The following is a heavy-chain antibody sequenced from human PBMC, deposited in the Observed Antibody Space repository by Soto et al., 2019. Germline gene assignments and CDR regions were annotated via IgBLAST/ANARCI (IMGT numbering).Heavy chain of an antibody. V-gene: IGHV4-31*03. CDR3: ARDSVWSGIGYYYGMDV. D-gene: IGHD3-3*01. CDR2: IYYSGST. J-gene: IGHJ6*02. Sequence: PSETLSLTCTVSGGSISSGGYYWSWIRQHPGKGLEWIGYIYYSGSTYYNPSLKSRVTISVDTSKNQFSLKLSSVTAADTAVYYCARDSVWSGIGYYYGMDVWVQGTTVTVSS. CDR1: GGSISSGGYY.